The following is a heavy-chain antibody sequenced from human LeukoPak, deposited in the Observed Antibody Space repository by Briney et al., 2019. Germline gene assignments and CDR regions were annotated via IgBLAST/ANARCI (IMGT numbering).Heavy chain of an antibody. Sequence: GASVKVSCKASGYTFTSYDINWVRQATGQGLEWMGWMNPNSGNTGYAQKFQGRVTITRNTSISTAYMGQSSLRSEDTAVYYCARGPQGSGYYYFDYWGQGTLVTVSS. CDR3: ARGPQGSGYYYFDY. CDR2: MNPNSGNT. V-gene: IGHV1-8*03. D-gene: IGHD3-22*01. CDR1: GYTFTSYD. J-gene: IGHJ4*02.